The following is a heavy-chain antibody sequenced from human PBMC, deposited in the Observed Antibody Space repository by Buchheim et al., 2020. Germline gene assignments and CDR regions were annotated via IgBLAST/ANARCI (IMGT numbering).Heavy chain of an antibody. CDR1: GFTFSSYE. CDR2: ISSSGSTI. D-gene: IGHD3-22*01. Sequence: EVQLVESGGGLVQPGGSLRLSCAASGFTFSSYEMNWVRQAPGKGLEWVSYISSSGSTIYYADSVKGRFTISRDNAKNSLYLQMNSLRAEDTAVYYCARDVGSGYYFYLAYYYYGMDVWGQGTT. V-gene: IGHV3-48*03. J-gene: IGHJ6*02. CDR3: ARDVGSGYYFYLAYYYYGMDV.